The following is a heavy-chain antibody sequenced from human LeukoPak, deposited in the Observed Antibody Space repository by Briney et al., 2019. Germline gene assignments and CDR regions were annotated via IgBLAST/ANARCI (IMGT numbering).Heavy chain of an antibody. CDR1: GGSISSGGYY. CDR2: IYYSGST. V-gene: IGHV4-31*03. J-gene: IGHJ4*02. Sequence: SQTLSLTCTVSGGSISSGGYYWSWIRQHPGKGLEWIGYIYYSGSTYYNPSLKSRVAISVDTSKNQFPLKLSSVTAADTAVYYCARGRNCSGGSCRKLYFDYWGQGALVTVSS. D-gene: IGHD2-15*01. CDR3: ARGRNCSGGSCRKLYFDY.